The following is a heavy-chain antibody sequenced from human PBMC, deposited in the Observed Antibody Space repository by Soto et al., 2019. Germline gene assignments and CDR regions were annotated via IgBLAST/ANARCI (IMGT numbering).Heavy chain of an antibody. Sequence: SETLSLTCAVSGGSISSNKWRSWVRQPPGKGLEWVGEIYHSGSTNYNPSLKSRVTISVDKSKNQFSLKLSSVTAADTAVYYCAKGYSGGSCYRWGQGTLVTVSS. CDR1: GGSISSNKW. J-gene: IGHJ4*02. CDR2: IYHSGST. CDR3: AKGYSGGSCYR. D-gene: IGHD2-15*01. V-gene: IGHV4-4*02.